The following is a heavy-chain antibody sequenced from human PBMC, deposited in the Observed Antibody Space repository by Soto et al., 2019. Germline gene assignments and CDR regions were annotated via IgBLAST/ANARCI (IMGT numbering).Heavy chain of an antibody. CDR3: ARATYYTSLATGLIDY. Sequence: QVQLQESGPGLVKPSGTLSLTCAVSGASISSTNWWTWVRQPPGKGLEWIGEISHSGDTKYNPPLERRVTISGDKSKNQFSLNLNSVTAADTAIYYCARATYYTSLATGLIDYWGQGTLVTVAS. D-gene: IGHD3-3*01. J-gene: IGHJ4*02. V-gene: IGHV4-4*02. CDR1: GASISSTNW. CDR2: ISHSGDT.